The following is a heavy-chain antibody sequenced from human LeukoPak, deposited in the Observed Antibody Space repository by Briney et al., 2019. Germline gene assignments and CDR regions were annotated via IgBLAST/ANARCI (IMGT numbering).Heavy chain of an antibody. CDR1: GGTFSSYA. CDR3: ARHMNRWELLSDY. D-gene: IGHD1-26*01. J-gene: IGHJ4*02. Sequence: AASVKVSCKASGGTFSSYAISWVRQAPGQGLEWMGRIIPILGIANYARKFQGRVTITADKSTSTAYMELSSLRSEDTAVYYCARHMNRWELLSDYWGQGTLVTVSS. V-gene: IGHV1-69*04. CDR2: IIPILGIA.